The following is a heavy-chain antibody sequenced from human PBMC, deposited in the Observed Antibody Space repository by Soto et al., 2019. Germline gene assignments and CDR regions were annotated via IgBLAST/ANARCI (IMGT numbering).Heavy chain of an antibody. Sequence: GSLRLSCAASGFTFSSYAMSWVRQAPGKGLEWVSAISGSGGSTYYADSVKGRFTISRDISKNTLYLQMNSLRAEDTAVYYCAKGSSGWYERFDYWGQGTLVTVSS. CDR2: ISGSGGST. V-gene: IGHV3-23*01. J-gene: IGHJ4*02. D-gene: IGHD6-19*01. CDR1: GFTFSSYA. CDR3: AKGSSGWYERFDY.